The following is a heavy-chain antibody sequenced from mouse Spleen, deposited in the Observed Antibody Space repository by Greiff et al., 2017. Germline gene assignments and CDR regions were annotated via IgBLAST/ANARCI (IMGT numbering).Heavy chain of an antibody. Sequence: DVQLVESGGGLVQPGGSLKLSCAASGFTFSDYYMYWVRQTPEKRLEWVAYISNGGGSTYYPDTVKGRFTISRDNAKNTLYLQMSRLKSEDTAMYYCARLGLGYFDYWGQGTTLTVSS. CDR2: ISNGGGST. CDR3: ARLGLGYFDY. V-gene: IGHV5-12*01. J-gene: IGHJ2*01. D-gene: IGHD2-2*01. CDR1: GFTFSDYY.